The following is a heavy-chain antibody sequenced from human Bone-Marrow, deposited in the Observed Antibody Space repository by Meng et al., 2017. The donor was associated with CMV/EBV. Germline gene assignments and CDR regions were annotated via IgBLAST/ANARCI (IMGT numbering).Heavy chain of an antibody. CDR3: AKYCSSTSCHMEFDY. Sequence: GESLKISCAASGFTFNDYAFHWVRQAPGKGLEWVAFISYDGSNKYYADSVKGRFTISRDNSKNTLYLQMNSLRAEDTAVYYCAKYCSSTSCHMEFDYWGQGTLVTVSS. J-gene: IGHJ4*02. CDR2: ISYDGSNK. V-gene: IGHV3-30*04. CDR1: GFTFNDYA. D-gene: IGHD2-2*01.